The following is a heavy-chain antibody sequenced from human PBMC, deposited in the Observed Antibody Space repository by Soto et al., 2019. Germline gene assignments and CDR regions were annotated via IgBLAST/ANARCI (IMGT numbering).Heavy chain of an antibody. J-gene: IGHJ4*02. CDR1: GDSVSSSSVT. D-gene: IGHD3-22*01. CDR3: ARHSSGPSAY. Sequence: SETLSLTCAISGDSVSSSSVTWNWIRQSPSRGLEWLGRTYYRSKWYNDYAESVKSRITINPDTSKNRFSLNLNSVTAADTAVYYCARHSSGPSAYWGQGTLVTVSS. CDR2: TYYRSKWYN. V-gene: IGHV6-1*01.